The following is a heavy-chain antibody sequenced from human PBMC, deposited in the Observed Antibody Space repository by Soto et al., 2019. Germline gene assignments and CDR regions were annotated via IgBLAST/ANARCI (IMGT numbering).Heavy chain of an antibody. J-gene: IGHJ5*02. Sequence: SETLSLTCAVYGGSFSGYYWSWIRQPPGKGLEWIGEINHSGSTNYNPSLKSRVTISVDTSKNQFPLKLSSVTAADTAVYYCARGFFSFGSGYYGSGSYNWFDPWGQGTLVTVSS. CDR1: GGSFSGYY. V-gene: IGHV4-34*01. CDR2: INHSGST. D-gene: IGHD3-10*01. CDR3: ARGFFSFGSGYYGSGSYNWFDP.